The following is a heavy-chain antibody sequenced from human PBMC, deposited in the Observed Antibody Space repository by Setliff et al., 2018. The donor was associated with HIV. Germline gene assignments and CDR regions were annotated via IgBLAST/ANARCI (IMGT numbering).Heavy chain of an antibody. D-gene: IGHD3-3*01. Sequence: SETLSLTCSVSGGSFSGYYWSWIRQPPGKGLEWIGYIYIYNSGSTNYNPSLTSRVTISLDPSRSQFSLTLRSVTAADTAVYYRARVPSAGVRGRPDLYHWFDPWGQGTLVTVSS. CDR1: GGSFSGYY. CDR3: ARVPSAGVRGRPDLYHWFDP. J-gene: IGHJ5*02. CDR2: IYIYNSGST. V-gene: IGHV4-4*08.